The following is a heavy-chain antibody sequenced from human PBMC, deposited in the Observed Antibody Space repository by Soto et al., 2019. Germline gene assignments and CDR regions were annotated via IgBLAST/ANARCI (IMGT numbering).Heavy chain of an antibody. D-gene: IGHD4-17*01. CDR2: IYHSGST. CDR3: ASGIRTTVTTAFDY. CDR1: GGSISSGGYY. J-gene: IGHJ4*02. Sequence: QLQLQESGSGLVKPSQTLSLTCAVSGGSISSGGYYWSWIRQPPGKGLEWIGYIYHSGSTYYNPSLKSRVTISVDRSKNQFSLKLSSVTAADTAVYYCASGIRTTVTTAFDYWGQGTLVTVSS. V-gene: IGHV4-30-2*01.